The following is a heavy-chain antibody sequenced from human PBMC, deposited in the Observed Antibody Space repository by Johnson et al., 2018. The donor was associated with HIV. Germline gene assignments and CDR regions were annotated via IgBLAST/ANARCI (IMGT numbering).Heavy chain of an antibody. J-gene: IGHJ3*02. V-gene: IGHV3-30*14. D-gene: IGHD5-18*01. CDR1: GFTFSSYA. Sequence: QVQLVESGGGVVQPGRSLRLSCAASGFTFSSYAMHWVRQAPGKGLEWVAVISYDGSNKYYADSRKGRVTISRDNSKNTLHLQMNSLRAEDTAVYYCARYNYGFGDAFDIWGQGTMVTVSS. CDR3: ARYNYGFGDAFDI. CDR2: ISYDGSNK.